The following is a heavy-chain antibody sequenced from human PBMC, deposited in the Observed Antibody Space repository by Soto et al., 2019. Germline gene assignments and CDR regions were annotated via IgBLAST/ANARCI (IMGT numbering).Heavy chain of an antibody. J-gene: IGHJ4*02. V-gene: IGHV4-59*01. CDR2: VFDSGNT. CDR3: ARGVPPDY. Sequence: SEILCVTCTVAGRSIRGYYWSWIRQPPGKGLEWIGYVFDSGNTNYNPSLKSRVTISVDTSKNQFSLELTSVTATDTAVYYCARGVPPDYWGQGTMVTVSS. CDR1: GRSIRGYY.